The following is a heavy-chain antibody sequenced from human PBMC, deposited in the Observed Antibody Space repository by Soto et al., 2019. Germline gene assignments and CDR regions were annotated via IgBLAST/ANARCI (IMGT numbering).Heavy chain of an antibody. D-gene: IGHD3-3*01. V-gene: IGHV1-2*04. CDR3: AREDPYDSYGMDV. J-gene: IGHJ6*02. CDR1: GYTFTGYY. Sequence: GASVKVSCKASGYTFTGYYMHWVRQAPGQGLEWMGWINPNSGGTNYAQKFQGWVTMTRDTSISTAYMELSRLRSDDTAVYYCAREDPYDSYGMDVWGQGTTVTVSS. CDR2: INPNSGGT.